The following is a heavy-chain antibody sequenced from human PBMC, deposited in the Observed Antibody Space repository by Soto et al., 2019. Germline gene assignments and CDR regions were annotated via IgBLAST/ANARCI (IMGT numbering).Heavy chain of an antibody. CDR3: SKCGTVPAPISY. CDR2: IHAGNGNT. V-gene: IGHV1-3*01. J-gene: IGHJ4*02. Sequence: VSQAPGQRLEWMGWIHAGNGNTKYSQKFQGRVTITRDTSASTAYRELSSLRAEDTAVYDCSKCGTVPAPISYCGQGTLVTVSS. D-gene: IGHD2-2*02.